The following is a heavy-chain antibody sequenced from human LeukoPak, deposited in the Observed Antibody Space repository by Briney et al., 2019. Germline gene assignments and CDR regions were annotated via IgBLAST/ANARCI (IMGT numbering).Heavy chain of an antibody. CDR2: INPSGGST. CDR3: AIPPESLRYFDWLYY. Sequence: ASVKVSCKASGYTFTSYYMHRVRQAPGQGLERMGIINPSGGSTSYAQKFQGRVTMTRDTSTSTVYMELSSLRSEDTAVYYCAIPPESLRYFDWLYYWGQGTLVTVSS. J-gene: IGHJ4*02. CDR1: GYTFTSYY. D-gene: IGHD3-9*01. V-gene: IGHV1-46*01.